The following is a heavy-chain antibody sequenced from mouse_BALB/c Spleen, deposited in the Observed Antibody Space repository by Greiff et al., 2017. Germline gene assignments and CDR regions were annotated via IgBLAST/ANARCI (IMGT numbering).Heavy chain of an antibody. Sequence: QVQLKQSGPGLVQPSQSLSITCTVSGFSLTSYGVHWVRQSPGKGLEWLGVIWSGGSTDYNAAFISRLSISKDNSKSQVFFKMNSLQANDTAIYYCARDNSLFAYWGQGTLVTVSA. CDR2: IWSGGST. CDR3: ARDNSLFAY. D-gene: IGHD1-3*01. CDR1: GFSLTSYG. J-gene: IGHJ3*01. V-gene: IGHV2-2*02.